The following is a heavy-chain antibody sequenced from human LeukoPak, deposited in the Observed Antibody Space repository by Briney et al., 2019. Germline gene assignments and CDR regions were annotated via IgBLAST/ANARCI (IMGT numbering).Heavy chain of an antibody. D-gene: IGHD6-13*01. V-gene: IGHV3-66*01. J-gene: IGHJ4*02. CDR2: IYSGGST. Sequence: GGSLRLSCAASGFTVSSNYMSWVRQAPGKGLEWGSVIYSGGSTYYADSVKGRFTISRDNSKNTMYLQMNSLRPEDTAVYYCASLSSSENYFDYWGQGTLVTVSS. CDR1: GFTVSSNY. CDR3: ASLSSSENYFDY.